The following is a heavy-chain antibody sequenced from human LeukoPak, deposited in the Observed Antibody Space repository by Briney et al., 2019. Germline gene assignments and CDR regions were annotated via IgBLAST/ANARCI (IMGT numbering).Heavy chain of an antibody. CDR2: ISSSGSTI. Sequence: GGSLRLSCAASGFTFSDYYMSWIRQAPGKGLEWVSYISSSGSTIYYADSVKGRFTISRDNAKNSLYLQMNSLRAEDTALYHCAREVAVAGTTSFDYWGQGTLVTVSS. D-gene: IGHD6-19*01. J-gene: IGHJ4*02. V-gene: IGHV3-11*01. CDR1: GFTFSDYY. CDR3: AREVAVAGTTSFDY.